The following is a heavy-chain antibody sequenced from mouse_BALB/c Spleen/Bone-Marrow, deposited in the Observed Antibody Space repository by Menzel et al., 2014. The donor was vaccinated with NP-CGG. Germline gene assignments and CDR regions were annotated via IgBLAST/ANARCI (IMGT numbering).Heavy chain of an antibody. D-gene: IGHD1-1*01. CDR1: GYSFSTYW. CDR3: TRRGSSAFPY. CDR2: IYPGNSDS. Sequence: EVQLQQSVTVLSRPGASVKMSCKASGYSFSTYWMHWVKQRPGQGLEWIGAIYPGNSDSSYNQKFEGKAKLTAVTSASTAYMELTSLTHEDSAVYYCTRRGSSAFPYWGQGTLVTVSA. J-gene: IGHJ3*01. V-gene: IGHV1-5*01.